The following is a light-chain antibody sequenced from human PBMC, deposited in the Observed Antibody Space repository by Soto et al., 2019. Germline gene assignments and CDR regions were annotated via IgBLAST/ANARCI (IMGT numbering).Light chain of an antibody. CDR2: DVS. V-gene: IGLV2-11*01. Sequence: QSALTQPRPVSGSPGQSVTISCTGTSSDVGGYNYVSWYQQHPGKAPKLMIYDVSKRPSGVPDRFSGSKSGNTASLTISGLQAEDEADYYSCSYAGSYTPWVFGTGTKVTVL. CDR1: SSDVGGYNY. J-gene: IGLJ1*01. CDR3: CSYAGSYTPWV.